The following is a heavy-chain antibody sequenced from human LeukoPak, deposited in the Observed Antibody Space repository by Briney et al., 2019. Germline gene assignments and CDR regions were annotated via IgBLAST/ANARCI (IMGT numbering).Heavy chain of an antibody. CDR3: AKGFDGVVIFQAYGMDV. CDR2: ISGSGGST. V-gene: IGHV3-23*01. J-gene: IGHJ6*02. CDR1: GFTFSSYA. Sequence: GGSLRLSCAASGFTFSSYAMSWVRQAPGKGLEWVSAISGSGGSTYYADSVKGRFTISRDNSKNTLYLQMNSLRAEDTAVYYCAKGFDGVVIFQAYGMDVWGQGTTVTVSS. D-gene: IGHD3-3*01.